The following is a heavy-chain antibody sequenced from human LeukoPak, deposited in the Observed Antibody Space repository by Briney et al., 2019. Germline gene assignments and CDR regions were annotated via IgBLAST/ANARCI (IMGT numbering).Heavy chain of an antibody. J-gene: IGHJ5*02. V-gene: IGHV4-59*01. CDR3: ARGHSSSWYFWFDP. Sequence: SETLSLICTVSGGSISSYYWSWIRQPPGKGLEWIGYIYYSGSTNYNPSLKSRVTISVDTSKNQFSLKLSSVTAADTAVYYCARGHSSSWYFWFDPWGQGTLVTVSS. D-gene: IGHD6-13*01. CDR2: IYYSGST. CDR1: GGSISSYY.